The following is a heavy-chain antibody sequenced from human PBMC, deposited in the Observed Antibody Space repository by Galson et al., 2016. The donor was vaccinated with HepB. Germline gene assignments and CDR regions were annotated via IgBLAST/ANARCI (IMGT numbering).Heavy chain of an antibody. CDR3: ARAPLGYCRGTSCSDAFDV. V-gene: IGHV5-51*01. Sequence: QSGAEVKKPGESLKVFCKGSGYIFTSYWIGWVRQRPGKGLEWMGIIYPGDSGTRYSPSFQGQVTISADKSINTAHLQWSSLKASDTALYFCARAPLGYCRGTSCSDAFDVWGQGTMVFVSS. J-gene: IGHJ3*01. D-gene: IGHD2-2*01. CDR2: IYPGDSGT. CDR1: GYIFTSYW.